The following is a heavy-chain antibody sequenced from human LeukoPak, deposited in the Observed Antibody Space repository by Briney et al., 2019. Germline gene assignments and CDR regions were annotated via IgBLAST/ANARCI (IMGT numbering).Heavy chain of an antibody. CDR2: IKQDGTEK. J-gene: IGHJ4*02. D-gene: IGHD6-13*01. CDR1: GFTFSSYW. Sequence: GGSLRLSCAASGFTFSSYWMSWVRQAPGKGLEWVANIKQDGTEKYYVDSVKGRFTISRDNAKNSLYLQMNSLRAEDTAVYYCAKDRRRGIAAAGGDYWGQGALVTVSS. CDR3: AKDRRRGIAAAGGDY. V-gene: IGHV3-7*01.